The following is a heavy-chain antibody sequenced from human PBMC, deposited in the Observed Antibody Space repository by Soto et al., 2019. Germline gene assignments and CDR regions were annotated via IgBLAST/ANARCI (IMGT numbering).Heavy chain of an antibody. CDR2: ISYDGSNK. D-gene: IGHD2-2*01. Sequence: QVQLVESGGGVVQPGRSLRLSCAASGFTFSSYGMHWVRQAPGKGLEWVAVISYDGSNKYYADSVKGRFTISRDNSKNTLYMQRKSPRAPDAAGYYGAKDLLRASRAYGMDVWGQGTTFTVSS. J-gene: IGHJ6*01. CDR3: AKDLLRASRAYGMDV. CDR1: GFTFSSYG. V-gene: IGHV3-30*18.